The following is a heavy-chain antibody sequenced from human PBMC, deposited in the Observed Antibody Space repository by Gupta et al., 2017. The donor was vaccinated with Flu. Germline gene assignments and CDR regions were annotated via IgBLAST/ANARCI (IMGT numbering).Heavy chain of an antibody. CDR3: ANLHGWGY. Sequence: ASGFTFGIQHMTWVRPAAGQGSEVVSGISDSGDRKHYADSVNGLLTISRDNSKKMVFRQMDSLSAEDTSLYYCANLHGWGYWGQGTLVTVSS. CDR2: ISDSGDRK. D-gene: IGHD3-16*01. J-gene: IGHJ4*02. CDR1: GFTFGIQH. V-gene: IGHV3-23*01.